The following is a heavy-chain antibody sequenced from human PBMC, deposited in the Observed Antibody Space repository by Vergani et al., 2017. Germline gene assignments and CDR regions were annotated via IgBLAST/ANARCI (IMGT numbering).Heavy chain of an antibody. V-gene: IGHV1-2*02. CDR1: GYTFTGYY. CDR3: AGGDIVVIVAAIGWYFDL. D-gene: IGHD2-2*01. J-gene: IGHJ2*01. Sequence: QVQLVQSGAEVKKPGASVKVSCKASGYTFTGYYMHWVRQAPGQGLEWMGWINPNSGDTNFAQKFQGRVTMTRDTYISTAYMELSRLRYDDTAVYFCAGGDIVVIVAAIGWYFDLWGRGTLVTVS. CDR2: INPNSGDT.